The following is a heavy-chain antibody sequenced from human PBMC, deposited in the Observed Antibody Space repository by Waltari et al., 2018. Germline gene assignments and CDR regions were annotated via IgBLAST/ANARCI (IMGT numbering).Heavy chain of an antibody. J-gene: IGHJ3*02. V-gene: IGHV4-38-2*01. CDR2: IYHSGST. CDR3: ARVILDFWSGYPRGAFDI. Sequence: QVQLQESGPGLVKPSETLSLTCAVSGYSISSGYYWGWIRQPPGKGLEWIGSIYHSGSTYYNPALKSRVTISVDTSKNQFSLKLSSVTAADTAVYYCARVILDFWSGYPRGAFDIWGQGTMVTVSS. CDR1: GYSISSGYY. D-gene: IGHD3-3*01.